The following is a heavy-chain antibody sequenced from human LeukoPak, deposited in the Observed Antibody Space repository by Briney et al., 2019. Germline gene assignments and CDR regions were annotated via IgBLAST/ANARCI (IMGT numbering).Heavy chain of an antibody. CDR1: GGSVSSGDYY. Sequence: SETLSLTCTVSGGSVSSGDYYWSWIRQPPGQGLEWIGYIYDSGTTSYNPSLKSRVTISVDTSKNQFSLRLSSVTAADTAMYYCASIAVVAAAIDYWGQGTLVTVSS. J-gene: IGHJ4*02. CDR3: ASIAVVAAAIDY. D-gene: IGHD2-2*01. CDR2: IYDSGTT. V-gene: IGHV4-30-4*01.